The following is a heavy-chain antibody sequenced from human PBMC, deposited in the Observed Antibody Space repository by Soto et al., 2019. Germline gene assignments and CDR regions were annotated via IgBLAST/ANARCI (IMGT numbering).Heavy chain of an antibody. D-gene: IGHD2-21*01. CDR2: ISFDGANK. V-gene: IGHV3-30*09. Sequence: PGGSLRLSCAGSGFTFSNFPLHWVRQAPGKGLEWVAVISFDGANKYYADSVKGRFALSRDNSKNTVFLQMNSLRRDDTAIYYCARRTMVTTCYLQHWDPDTKVTVSS. J-gene: IGHJ1*01. CDR1: GFTFSNFP. CDR3: ARRTMVTTCYLQH.